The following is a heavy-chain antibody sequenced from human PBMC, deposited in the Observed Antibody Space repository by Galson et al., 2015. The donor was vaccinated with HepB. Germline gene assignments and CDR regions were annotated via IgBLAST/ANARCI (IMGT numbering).Heavy chain of an antibody. Sequence: SVKVSCKASGGTFSSYTISWVRQAPGQGLEWMGRIIPILGIANYAQKFQGRVTITADKSTSTAYMELSSLRSEDTAVYYCTRDLRRSSGSFDYWGREPWSPSPQ. J-gene: IGHJ4*02. D-gene: IGHD1-26*01. CDR2: IIPILGIA. V-gene: IGHV1-69*04. CDR1: GGTFSSYT. CDR3: TRDLRRSSGSFDY.